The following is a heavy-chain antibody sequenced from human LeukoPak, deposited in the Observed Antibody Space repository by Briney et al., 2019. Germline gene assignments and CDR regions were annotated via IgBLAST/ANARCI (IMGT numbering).Heavy chain of an antibody. V-gene: IGHV3-33*08. CDR3: ARKSGSYPDY. CDR2: IWYDGSNT. J-gene: IGHJ4*02. D-gene: IGHD1-26*01. Sequence: GRSLRLSCAASGFTFSSYAIHWVRQAPGKGLEWVAVIWYDGSNTYYTDSVKGRFTISRDNSRKTLYLQMNSLRAEDTAVYYCARKSGSYPDYWGQGTLVTVSS. CDR1: GFTFSSYA.